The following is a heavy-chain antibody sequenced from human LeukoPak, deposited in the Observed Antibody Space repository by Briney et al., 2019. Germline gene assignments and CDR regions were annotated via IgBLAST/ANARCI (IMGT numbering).Heavy chain of an antibody. D-gene: IGHD3-22*01. CDR3: AYYDSSGYYYGRLRY. J-gene: IGHJ4*02. CDR2: ISAGGGTI. Sequence: PGGSLRLSCAASGFTFTNYWMHWVRQAPGMGLEWVSGISAGGGTILYADSVKGRFTISRDNSKNTLFLHMNNLRVEDTAVCFCAYYDSSGYYYGRLRYWGQGTPVTVSS. V-gene: IGHV3-23*01. CDR1: GFTFTNYW.